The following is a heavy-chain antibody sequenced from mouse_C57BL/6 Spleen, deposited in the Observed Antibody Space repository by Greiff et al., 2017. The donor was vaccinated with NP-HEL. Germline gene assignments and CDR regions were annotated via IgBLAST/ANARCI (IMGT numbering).Heavy chain of an antibody. Sequence: VQLQQSGAELVKPGASVKISCKASGYAFSSYWMNWVKQRPGKGLEWIGQIYPGDGDTNYNGKFKGKATLTADKSSSTAYMQRSSLTSEDSAVYFCARPPSGTGGDYWCQGTSVTVSS. CDR2: IYPGDGDT. CDR1: GYAFSSYW. D-gene: IGHD4-1*01. J-gene: IGHJ4*01. V-gene: IGHV1-80*01. CDR3: ARPPSGTGGDY.